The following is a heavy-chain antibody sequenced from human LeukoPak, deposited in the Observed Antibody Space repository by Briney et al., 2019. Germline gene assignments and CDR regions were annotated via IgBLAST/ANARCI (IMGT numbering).Heavy chain of an antibody. J-gene: IGHJ4*02. CDR3: AKVVQYTASTGTGLDY. D-gene: IGHD6-13*01. Sequence: PGGSLRLSCAASGFIFSNYGMHWVRQAPCKGLDWVAVIWYDGSYKYYADSVKGRFTISRDNSKNTLYLQMNSLRDEDTAIYYCAKVVQYTASTGTGLDYWGQGTLVTVSS. V-gene: IGHV3-33*06. CDR1: GFIFSNYG. CDR2: IWYDGSYK.